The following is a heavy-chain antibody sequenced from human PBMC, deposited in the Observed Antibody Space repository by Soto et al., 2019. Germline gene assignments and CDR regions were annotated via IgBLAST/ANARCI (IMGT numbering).Heavy chain of an antibody. CDR1: GFTFSSYA. CDR3: AKDRRAGGNSAFYFDF. Sequence: PWGSLRLSCAASGFTFSSYAMHWVRQAPGKGLEWVAVISYDGSNKYYADSLKSRFTISRDNSHNTLYLQVHSLTAEDTAVYYCAKDRRAGGNSAFYFDFWGQGAQVTVSS. J-gene: IGHJ4*02. CDR2: ISYDGSNK. V-gene: IGHV3-30-3*01. D-gene: IGHD3-16*01.